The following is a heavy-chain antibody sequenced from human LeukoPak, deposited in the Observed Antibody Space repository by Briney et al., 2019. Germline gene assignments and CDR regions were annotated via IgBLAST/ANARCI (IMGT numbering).Heavy chain of an antibody. CDR1: GGSFSGYY. CDR2: VNHSGST. J-gene: IGHJ4*02. D-gene: IGHD3-22*01. V-gene: IGHV4-34*01. CDR3: ASNGWGYYDSSGYYREPFDY. Sequence: SETLSLTCAVYGGSFSGYYWSWIRQPPGKGLEWIGEVNHSGSTNYNPSLKSRVTISVDKSKNQFSLKLSSVTAADTAVYYCASNGWGYYDSSGYYREPFDYWGQGTLVTVSS.